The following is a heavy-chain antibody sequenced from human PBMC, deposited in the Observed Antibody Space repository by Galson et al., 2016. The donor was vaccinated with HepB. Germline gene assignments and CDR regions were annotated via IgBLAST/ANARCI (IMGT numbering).Heavy chain of an antibody. D-gene: IGHD2-21*02. CDR2: ITSDSSTI. J-gene: IGHJ4*02. CDR3: ARDRDWAFDY. CDR1: GFTFSSYS. Sequence: SLRLSCAASGFTFSSYSMNWVRQAPGKGLDWVSYITSDSSTIYYADSVKGRFTISRDNAKNSLYLQMNSLRDEDTAVYFCARDRDWAFDYWGQGTLVTVSP. V-gene: IGHV3-48*02.